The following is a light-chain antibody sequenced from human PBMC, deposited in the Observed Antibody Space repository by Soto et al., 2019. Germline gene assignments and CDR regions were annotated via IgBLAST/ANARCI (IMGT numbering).Light chain of an antibody. J-gene: IGLJ3*02. CDR2: LKSDGSH. CDR3: QTWGLGIVV. CDR1: SGHSSYA. Sequence: QPVLTQSPSASASLGASVKLTCTLSSGHSSYAVAWHQQHPDKGPRFLMKLKSDGSHNKGDGIPDRFSGSSSGAERYLTISSLQSEDEADYYCQTWGLGIVVFGGGTKLTVL. V-gene: IGLV4-69*01.